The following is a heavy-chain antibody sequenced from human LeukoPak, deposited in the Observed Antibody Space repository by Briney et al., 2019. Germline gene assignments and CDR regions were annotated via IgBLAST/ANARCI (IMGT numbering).Heavy chain of an antibody. J-gene: IGHJ3*02. CDR3: AKYIAAAAGAFYI. V-gene: IGHV3-23*01. D-gene: IGHD6-13*01. CDR2: ISGSGGST. CDR1: GFTFSSNV. Sequence: GSLRLSCAASGFTFSSNVMIWVRQAPGKGLEWVSAISGSGGSTYYADSVKGRFTISRDNSKNTLYLQMNSLRAEDTAVYYCAKYIAAAAGAFYIWGQGTMVTVSS.